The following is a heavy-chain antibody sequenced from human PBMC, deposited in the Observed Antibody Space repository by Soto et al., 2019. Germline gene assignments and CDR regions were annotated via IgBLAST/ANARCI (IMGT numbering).Heavy chain of an antibody. CDR3: ARDRLITMVLGVIITNVPYYGMDV. D-gene: IGHD3-10*01. V-gene: IGHV1-18*04. CDR2: ISAYNGNT. J-gene: IGHJ6*02. Sequence: ASVKVSCKASGYTFTSYGISWVRQAPGQGLEWMGWISAYNGNTNYAQKLQGRVTMTTDTSTSTAYMELRSLRSDDTAVYYCARDRLITMVLGVIITNVPYYGMDVWGQGTTVTVSS. CDR1: GYTFTSYG.